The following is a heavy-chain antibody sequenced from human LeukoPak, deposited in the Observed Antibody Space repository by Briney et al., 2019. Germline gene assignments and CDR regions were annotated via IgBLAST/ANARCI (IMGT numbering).Heavy chain of an antibody. CDR3: AKDMNDYVWGSYRTFDY. J-gene: IGHJ4*02. CDR1: GFTFDDYA. V-gene: IGHV3-9*01. CDR2: ISWNSGSI. D-gene: IGHD3-16*02. Sequence: PGRSLRLSCAASGFTFDDYAMHWVRQAPGKGLEWVSGISWNSGSIGYADSVKGRFTISRDNAKNSLYLQMNSLRAEDTALYYCAKDMNDYVWGSYRTFDYWSQGTLVTVSS.